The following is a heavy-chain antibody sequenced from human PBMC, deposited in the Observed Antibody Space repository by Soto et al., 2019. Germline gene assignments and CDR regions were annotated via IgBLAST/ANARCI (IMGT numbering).Heavy chain of an antibody. CDR1: GGSISSYY. CDR3: ARDPYYYGSGSYLFDP. CDR2: IYTSGST. D-gene: IGHD3-10*01. V-gene: IGHV4-4*07. J-gene: IGHJ5*02. Sequence: SETLSLTCTVSGGSISSYYWSWIRQPAGKGLEWIGRIYTSGSTNYNPSLKSRVTMSVDTSKNQLSLKLSSVTAADTAVYYCARDPYYYGSGSYLFDPWGQGTLVTVSS.